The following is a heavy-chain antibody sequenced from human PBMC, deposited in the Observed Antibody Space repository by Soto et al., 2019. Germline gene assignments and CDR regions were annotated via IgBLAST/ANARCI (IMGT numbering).Heavy chain of an antibody. CDR1: GASFSRGGYY. CDR3: VREGALGNFEY. V-gene: IGHV4-31*03. Sequence: TLSLTCTVTGASFSRGGYYWSWIRQHPGKGLEWIVFIYHSGSTSYNPSLQSRVFISLDMSENQFSLKLTSVTAADTAVYYCVREGALGNFEYWGQGIPVTVSS. D-gene: IGHD1-26*01. CDR2: IYHSGST. J-gene: IGHJ4*02.